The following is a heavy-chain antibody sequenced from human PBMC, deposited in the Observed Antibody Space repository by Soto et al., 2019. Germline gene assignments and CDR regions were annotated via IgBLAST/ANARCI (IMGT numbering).Heavy chain of an antibody. J-gene: IGHJ3*02. CDR2: ISAYNGNT. V-gene: IGHV1-18*01. CDR3: ARLFYGDYFEDAFDI. D-gene: IGHD4-17*01. Sequence: GASVKVSCKASGYTFTSYGISWVRQAPGQGLEWMGWISAYNGNTNYAQKLQGRVTMTTDTSTSTAYMELRSLRSDDTAVYYCARLFYGDYFEDAFDIWGQGTRVTVSS. CDR1: GYTFTSYG.